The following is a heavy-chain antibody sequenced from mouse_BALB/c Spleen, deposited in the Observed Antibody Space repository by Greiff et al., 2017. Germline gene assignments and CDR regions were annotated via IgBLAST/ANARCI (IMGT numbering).Heavy chain of an antibody. D-gene: IGHD1-1*01. J-gene: IGHJ4*01. CDR2: ISSGSSTI. CDR3: ARSYYYGSSYAMDY. CDR1: GFTFSSFG. Sequence: VQLKESGGGLVQPGGSRKLSCAASGFTFSSFGMHWVRQAPEKGLEWVAYISSGSSTIYYADTVKGRFTISRDNPKNTLFLQMTSLRSEDTAMYYCARSYYYGSSYAMDYWGQGTSVTVSS. V-gene: IGHV5-17*02.